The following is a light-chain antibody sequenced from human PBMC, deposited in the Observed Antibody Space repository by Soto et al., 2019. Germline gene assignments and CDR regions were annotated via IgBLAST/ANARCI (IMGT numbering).Light chain of an antibody. J-gene: IGKJ1*01. CDR2: GAS. V-gene: IGKV3-20*01. CDR1: QSVSTNF. CDR3: QQYGRTSWT. Sequence: EIVLTQSPGTLSLSPGEGATLSCRASQSVSTNFFAWYQQKPGQAPRLLIYGASTRATGIPDRFSGSGSGTDFTLTISRLEPEDFAVYYCQQYGRTSWTFGRGTKVEIE.